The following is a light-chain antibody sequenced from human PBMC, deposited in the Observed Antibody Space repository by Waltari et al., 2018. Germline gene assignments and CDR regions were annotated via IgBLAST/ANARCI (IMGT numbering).Light chain of an antibody. J-gene: IGKJ2*01. CDR1: KDISNY. V-gene: IGKV1-33*01. CDR2: DAS. CDR3: QQYDNLSYT. Sequence: DIQMTQSPSSLSVSVGDRVTITCQASKDISNYLNWYQQKPGKAPKRLSYDASNLQTGVPSRFSGSGSWTDFTFTISSLQPEDIATYYCQQYDNLSYTFGQGTKLQIK.